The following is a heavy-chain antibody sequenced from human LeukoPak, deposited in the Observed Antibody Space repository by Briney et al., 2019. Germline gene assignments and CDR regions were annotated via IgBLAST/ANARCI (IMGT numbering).Heavy chain of an antibody. CDR3: ARDQTYSGSGIYTYFDG. J-gene: IGHJ4*02. Sequence: PSQTLSLTCTVSGGSISSGGHYWSWIRPPAGKGLEYLGRISSTGSTNYNPSLRSRVTISADTSKNHFSLKLTSVTAADTAVYYCARDQTYSGSGIYTYFDGWGQGILVTVSS. V-gene: IGHV4-61*02. CDR1: GGSISSGGHY. CDR2: ISSTGST. D-gene: IGHD3-10*01.